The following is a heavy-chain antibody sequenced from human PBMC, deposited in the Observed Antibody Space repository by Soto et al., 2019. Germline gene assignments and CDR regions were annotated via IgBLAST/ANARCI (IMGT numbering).Heavy chain of an antibody. CDR3: ARDSHPVAY. CDR2: ISAYNGNT. J-gene: IGHJ4*02. Sequence: QVQLVQSGAEVKKPGASVKVSCKASGYTFTNYGISWVRQAPRQGLEWMGWISAYNGNTNYAQKLQGRVTMTTDTSTSTADMELRSVRSDDTAVYYYARDSHPVAYWDQGTLVTVSS. V-gene: IGHV1-18*01. CDR1: GYTFTNYG.